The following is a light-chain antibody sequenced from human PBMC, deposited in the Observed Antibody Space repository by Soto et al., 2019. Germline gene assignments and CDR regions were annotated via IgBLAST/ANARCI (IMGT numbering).Light chain of an antibody. CDR1: RGITNY. CDR3: LQHNTYPHT. Sequence: DTPMTQSPSAMSASVGDRVTITCRASRGITNYVAWFQQKPGQVPKRLIYAASSLHRGVPSRFSGSGSGTEFTLTISSLQPEDFATYFCLQHNTYPHTFGQGTKLEIK. V-gene: IGKV1-17*03. CDR2: AAS. J-gene: IGKJ2*01.